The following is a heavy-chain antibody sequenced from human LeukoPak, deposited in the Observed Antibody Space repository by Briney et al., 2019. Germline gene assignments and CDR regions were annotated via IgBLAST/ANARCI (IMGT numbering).Heavy chain of an antibody. D-gene: IGHD5-24*01. CDR2: ISFSSSTI. CDR3: ATKMATKGSFEY. Sequence: PGGSLRLSCAASGFTFSSYAMHWVRQAPGKGLEWVSYISFSSSTIHYADSVKGRFTISRDNAKNSLYLQMNSLRDEDTAVYYCATKMATKGSFEYWGQGTLVTVSS. V-gene: IGHV3-48*02. J-gene: IGHJ4*02. CDR1: GFTFSSYA.